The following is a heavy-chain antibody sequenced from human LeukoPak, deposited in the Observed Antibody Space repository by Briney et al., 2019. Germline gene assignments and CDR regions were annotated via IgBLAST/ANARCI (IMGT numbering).Heavy chain of an antibody. D-gene: IGHD4-23*01. Sequence: PSETLSLTCTVSGGSISSGSYYWSWIRQPAGKGLEWIGRIYTSGSTNYNPSLKSRVTISVDPSKNQFSLKLSSVTAADTAVYYCARARDGGNSLEYWGQGTLVTVSS. CDR2: IYTSGST. CDR1: GGSISSGSYY. V-gene: IGHV4-61*02. CDR3: ARARDGGNSLEY. J-gene: IGHJ4*02.